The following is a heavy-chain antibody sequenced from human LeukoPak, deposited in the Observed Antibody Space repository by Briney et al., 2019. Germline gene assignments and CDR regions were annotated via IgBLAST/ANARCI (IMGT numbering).Heavy chain of an antibody. D-gene: IGHD2-15*01. CDR2: IYYSGST. J-gene: IGHJ4*02. CDR3: ARGVDYFDY. V-gene: IGHV4-59*01. Sequence: EPSETLSLTCTVSGGSISSYYWSWIRQPPGKGLEWIGYIYYSGSTNYNPSLESRVTISVDTSKNQFSLKLSSVTAADTAVYYCARGVDYFDYWGQGTLATVSS. CDR1: GGSISSYY.